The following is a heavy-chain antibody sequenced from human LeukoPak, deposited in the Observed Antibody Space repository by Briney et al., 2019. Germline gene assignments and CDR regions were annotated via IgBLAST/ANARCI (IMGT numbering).Heavy chain of an antibody. Sequence: GGSPRLSCAASGFTFSSYWMSWVRQAPGKGLEWVANIKQDGSEKYYVDSVKGRFTISRDNAKNSLYLQMNSLRAEDTAVYYCARDPGIAVAGQNWFDPWGQGTLVTVSS. CDR3: ARDPGIAVAGQNWFDP. CDR2: IKQDGSEK. V-gene: IGHV3-7*01. CDR1: GFTFSSYW. J-gene: IGHJ5*02. D-gene: IGHD6-19*01.